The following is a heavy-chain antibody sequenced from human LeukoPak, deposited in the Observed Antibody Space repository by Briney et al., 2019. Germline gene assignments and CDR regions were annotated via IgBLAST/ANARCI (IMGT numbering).Heavy chain of an antibody. CDR2: IKKDGSEK. D-gene: IGHD5-18*01. V-gene: IGHV3-7*01. J-gene: IGHJ4*02. CDR3: ARHLSGVTGYTYGRGIDY. CDR1: GFAFSSFA. Sequence: GGSLRHSCAVSGFAFSSFAMSWVRQAPGKGLEWVANIKKDGSEKYYVDSVKGRFTISRDNAKTSLYLQMNSLRAEDTAVYYCARHLSGVTGYTYGRGIDYWGQGTLVTVSS.